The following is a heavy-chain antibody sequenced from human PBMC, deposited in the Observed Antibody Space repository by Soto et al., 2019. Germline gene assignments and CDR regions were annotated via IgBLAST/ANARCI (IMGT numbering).Heavy chain of an antibody. CDR2: ISYDGSNK. CDR3: AKDGYSSGWYDSKPDY. CDR1: GFTFSSYG. Sequence: HPGGSLRLSCAASGFTFSSYGMHWVRQAPGKGLEWVAVISYDGSNKYYADSVKGRFTISRDNSKNTLYLQMNSLRAEDTAVYYCAKDGYSSGWYDSKPDYWGQGTLVTVSS. V-gene: IGHV3-30*18. J-gene: IGHJ4*02. D-gene: IGHD6-19*01.